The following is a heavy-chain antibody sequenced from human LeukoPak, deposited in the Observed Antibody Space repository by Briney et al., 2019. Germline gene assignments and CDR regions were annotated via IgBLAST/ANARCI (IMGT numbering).Heavy chain of an antibody. V-gene: IGHV3-74*01. Sequence: GGSLRLSCAASGFTFSSYWMNWVRQALGKGLVWVSRTASDGSSTTYADSVKGRFSISRDNAKNTLYLQMNSLRVEDTAVYYCARGRPHGNDYWGQGTLVTVSS. D-gene: IGHD4-23*01. CDR1: GFTFSSYW. CDR2: TASDGSST. CDR3: ARGRPHGNDY. J-gene: IGHJ4*02.